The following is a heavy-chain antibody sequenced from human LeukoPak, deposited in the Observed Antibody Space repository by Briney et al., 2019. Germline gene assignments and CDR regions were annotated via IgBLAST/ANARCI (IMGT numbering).Heavy chain of an antibody. J-gene: IGHJ4*02. V-gene: IGHV4-59*01. Sequence: AETLSLTCTVSSGSISSYYWSWIRQPPGKGLEWIGYIYYSGNTNYNPSLKSRVTISVDTSKNQFSLKLSSVTAADTAVYYCARGGGDTTDDYWGQGTLVTVSS. D-gene: IGHD1-26*01. CDR1: SGSISSYY. CDR2: IYYSGNT. CDR3: ARGGGDTTDDY.